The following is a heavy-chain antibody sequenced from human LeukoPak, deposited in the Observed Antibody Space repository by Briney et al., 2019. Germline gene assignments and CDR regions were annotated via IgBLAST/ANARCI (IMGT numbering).Heavy chain of an antibody. CDR2: INPSGGST. J-gene: IGHJ6*03. CDR3: ARGARYYYDSSGRGYYYYMDV. Sequence: ASVKVSCKASGYTFTSYYMHWVRQAPGQGLEWMGIINPSGGSTSYAQKFQGRVTMTRDTSTSTVYMELSSLRSEDTAVYYCARGARYYYDSSGRGYYYYMDVWGKGTTVTISS. V-gene: IGHV1-46*01. D-gene: IGHD3-22*01. CDR1: GYTFTSYY.